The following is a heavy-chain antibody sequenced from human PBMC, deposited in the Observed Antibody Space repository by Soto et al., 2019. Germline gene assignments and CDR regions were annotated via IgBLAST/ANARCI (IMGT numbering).Heavy chain of an antibody. D-gene: IGHD4-4*01. CDR1: GYTFTSYA. CDR3: ATATYSNYGSGFDY. Sequence: ASVKVSCKASGYTFTSYAMHWVRQAPGQRLEWMGWINAGNGNTKYSQKFQGRVTITRDTSASTAYMELSSLRSEDTAVYYCATATYSNYGSGFDYWGQGLLVTVS. V-gene: IGHV1-3*01. J-gene: IGHJ4*02. CDR2: INAGNGNT.